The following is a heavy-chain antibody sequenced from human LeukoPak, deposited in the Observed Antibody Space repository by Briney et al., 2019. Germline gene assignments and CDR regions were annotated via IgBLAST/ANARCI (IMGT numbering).Heavy chain of an antibody. CDR3: ARVRDTAMGDDAFDI. J-gene: IGHJ3*02. CDR2: IYHSGST. CDR1: GGSISSGGYY. Sequence: PSETLSLTCTVSGGSISSGGYYWSWIRQPPGKGLEWIGYIYHSGSTYYNPSLKSRVTISVDRSKNQFSLKLSSVTAADTAVYYCARVRDTAMGDDAFDIWGQGTMVTVSS. V-gene: IGHV4-30-2*01. D-gene: IGHD5-18*01.